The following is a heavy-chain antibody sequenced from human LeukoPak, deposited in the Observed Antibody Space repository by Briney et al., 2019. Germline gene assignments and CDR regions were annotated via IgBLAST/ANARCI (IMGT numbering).Heavy chain of an antibody. Sequence: GASVKVSCKASGYTFTSYGISWVRQAPGQGLEWMGWISAYNGNTDYAQKLQGRVTMTTDTSTSTAYMELRSLRSDDTAVYYCARYYDILTGYYRYYYYMDVWGKGTTVSVS. J-gene: IGHJ6*03. CDR2: ISAYNGNT. D-gene: IGHD3-9*01. V-gene: IGHV1-18*01. CDR3: ARYYDILTGYYRYYYYMDV. CDR1: GYTFTSYG.